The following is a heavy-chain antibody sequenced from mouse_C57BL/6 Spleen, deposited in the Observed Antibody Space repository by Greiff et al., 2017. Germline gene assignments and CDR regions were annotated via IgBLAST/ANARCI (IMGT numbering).Heavy chain of an antibody. CDR1: GYTFTSYW. J-gene: IGHJ2*01. V-gene: IGHV1-59*01. D-gene: IGHD2-5*01. CDR2: IDPSDSYT. CDR3: ARSRADYSNYFYFDY. Sequence: QVQLQQPGAELVRPGTSVKLSCKASGYTFTSYWMHWVKQRPGQGLEWIGVIDPSDSYTNYNQKFKGKATLTVDTSSSTAYMQLSSLTSEDSAVYYCARSRADYSNYFYFDYWGQGTTLTVSS.